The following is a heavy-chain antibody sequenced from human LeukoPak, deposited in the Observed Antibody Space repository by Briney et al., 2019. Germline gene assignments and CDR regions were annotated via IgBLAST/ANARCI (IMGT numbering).Heavy chain of an antibody. J-gene: IGHJ5*02. CDR1: GYTFITYG. Sequence: ASVKVSCKASGYTFITYGISWVRQAPGQGLEWMGWISAYNGNTNYTQKLQGKVTMTTDTSTSTAYMELRSLRSEDTAVYYCARGGRFLSDPNWFDPWGQGTLVTVSS. CDR3: ARGGRFLSDPNWFDP. CDR2: ISAYNGNT. V-gene: IGHV1-18*01. D-gene: IGHD3-3*01.